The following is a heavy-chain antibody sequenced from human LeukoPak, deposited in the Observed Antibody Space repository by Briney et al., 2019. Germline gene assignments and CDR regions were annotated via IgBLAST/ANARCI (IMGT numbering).Heavy chain of an antibody. CDR2: INHSGST. CDR3: ASYHYFASGFFYNGIDH. CDR1: GGSFSGYY. V-gene: IGHV4-34*01. D-gene: IGHD3-10*01. Sequence: SETLSLTCAVYGGSFSGYYWSWIRQPPGKGLEWIGEINHSGSTNYNPSLKSRVTISVDTSKNQFSLKLSSVTAADTAVYYCASYHYFASGFFYNGIDHWGQGTLVTVSS. J-gene: IGHJ4*02.